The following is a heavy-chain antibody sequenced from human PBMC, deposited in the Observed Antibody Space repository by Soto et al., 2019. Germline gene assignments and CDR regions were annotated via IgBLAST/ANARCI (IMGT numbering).Heavy chain of an antibody. J-gene: IGHJ6*02. CDR1: GYKFTGYG. D-gene: IGHD3-22*01. Sequence: ASVKVSCKASGYKFTGYGISWVRQAPGQGLEWMGWISAYTGNTNYAQKFQGRVSMTIDTSTNTAYMDLRSLRSDDTAVYYCARDRVQGVVNGHYNGMDVWGLGTTVTVSS. CDR3: ARDRVQGVVNGHYNGMDV. V-gene: IGHV1-18*01. CDR2: ISAYTGNT.